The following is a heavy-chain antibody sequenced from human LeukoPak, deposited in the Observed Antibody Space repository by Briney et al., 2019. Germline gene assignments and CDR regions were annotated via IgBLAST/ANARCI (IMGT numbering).Heavy chain of an antibody. Sequence: AGGSLRLSCVASGFTFSSYSMNWVRQVPGKGLEWVSAISGSGGSTYYADSVKGRFTISRDNSKNTLYLQMNSLRAEDTAVYYCAKELLNAFDIWGQGTMVTVSS. CDR2: ISGSGGST. V-gene: IGHV3-23*01. CDR1: GFTFSSYS. D-gene: IGHD3-9*01. CDR3: AKELLNAFDI. J-gene: IGHJ3*02.